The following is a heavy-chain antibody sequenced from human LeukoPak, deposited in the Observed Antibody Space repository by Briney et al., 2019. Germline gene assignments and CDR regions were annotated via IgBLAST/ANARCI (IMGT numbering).Heavy chain of an antibody. D-gene: IGHD6-19*01. CDR1: GGSISSGVYS. V-gene: IGHV4-30-2*01. CDR2: IYHSGST. Sequence: SSETLSLTCAVSGGSISSGVYSWSWIRQPPGKGLEWIGYIYHSGSTYYNPSLKSRVAISVDRSKNQFSLKLSSVTAADTAVYYCARGTALEQWLVPYFDYWGQGTLVTVSS. J-gene: IGHJ4*02. CDR3: ARGTALEQWLVPYFDY.